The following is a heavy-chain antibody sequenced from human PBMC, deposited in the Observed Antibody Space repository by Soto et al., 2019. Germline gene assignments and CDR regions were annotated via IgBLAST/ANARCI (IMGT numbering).Heavy chain of an antibody. J-gene: IGHJ4*02. CDR3: ARSVEWLASFDY. V-gene: IGHV1-8*01. CDR1: GYTFTSYD. CDR2: MNPNSGNT. Sequence: QVQLVQSGAEVKKPGASVKVSCKASGYTFTSYDINWVRQATGQGLEWMGWMNPNSGNTGYAHKSXGXLTMTRNTSISTAYMELSSLRSDDTAVYYCARSVEWLASFDYWGQGTLVTVSS. D-gene: IGHD6-19*01.